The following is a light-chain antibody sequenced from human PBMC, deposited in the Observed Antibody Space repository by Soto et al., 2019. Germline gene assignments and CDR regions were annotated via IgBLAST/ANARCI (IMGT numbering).Light chain of an antibody. CDR3: QQYYTSRT. V-gene: IGKV4-1*01. CDR2: WAS. CDR1: QSLLYSSNKKNY. J-gene: IGKJ1*01. Sequence: DIVMTQSPDSLAVSLGERATINCKSSQSLLYSSNKKNYLAWYQQKPGQPPKLLIYWASTRESGVPDRFTGSGSGTDFTLTISSLRAEDVAVYFCQQYYTSRTFGQGTRVEIK.